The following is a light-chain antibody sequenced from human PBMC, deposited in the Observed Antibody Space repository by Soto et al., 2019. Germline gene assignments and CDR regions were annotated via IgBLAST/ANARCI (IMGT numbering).Light chain of an antibody. J-gene: IGKJ1*01. CDR2: GAS. CDR1: QHVRSS. CDR3: QQYNDWPPWT. V-gene: IGKV3-15*01. Sequence: EIVMTQSPATLSVSPGERATLSCRASQHVRSSLAWYQQKPSQAPRLLIYGASTRATGIPARFSGSGSGTEFTLTISSLQSEDFAVYYCQQYNDWPPWTFGQGTKVEIK.